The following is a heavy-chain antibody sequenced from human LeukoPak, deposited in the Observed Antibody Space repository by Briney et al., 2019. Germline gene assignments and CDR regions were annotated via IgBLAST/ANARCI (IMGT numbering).Heavy chain of an antibody. Sequence: GASLRLSCTTSGFTFSHYEMNWVRQAPGKGLEWVSYISSSGSTRYYADSVKGRFTISRDNAKNSLHLQMNSLRAEDTAVYYCARDPFRDYDSSGYFDFWGQGTPVTVSS. D-gene: IGHD3-22*01. J-gene: IGHJ4*02. CDR3: ARDPFRDYDSSGYFDF. V-gene: IGHV3-48*03. CDR2: ISSSGSTR. CDR1: GFTFSHYE.